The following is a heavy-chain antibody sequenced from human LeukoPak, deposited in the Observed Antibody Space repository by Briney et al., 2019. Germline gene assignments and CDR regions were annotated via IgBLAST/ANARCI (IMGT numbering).Heavy chain of an antibody. CDR1: GFTFSTYN. J-gene: IGHJ4*02. V-gene: IGHV3-21*04. D-gene: IGHD6-13*01. Sequence: GGSLRLSCAASGFTFSTYNMNWVRQAPGKGLEWVSSISSSSSCIYYADSVKGRFTISRDNAKNSLYLQMNSLRAEDTAVYYCARDIAGISDYWGQGTLVTVSS. CDR2: ISSSSSCI. CDR3: ARDIAGISDY.